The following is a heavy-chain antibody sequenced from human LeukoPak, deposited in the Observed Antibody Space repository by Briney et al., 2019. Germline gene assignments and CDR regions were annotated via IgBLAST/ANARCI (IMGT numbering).Heavy chain of an antibody. Sequence: ASVKVSCKASGYTFTVYYMHWVRQAPGQGLEWMGWINPNSGGTNYAQKFQGRVTMTRDTSISTAYMELSRLRSDDTAVYYCARAHLHYYDSSGYYLTWGQGTLVTVSS. CDR3: ARAHLHYYDSSGYYLT. CDR2: INPNSGGT. J-gene: IGHJ4*02. CDR1: GYTFTVYY. V-gene: IGHV1-2*02. D-gene: IGHD3-22*01.